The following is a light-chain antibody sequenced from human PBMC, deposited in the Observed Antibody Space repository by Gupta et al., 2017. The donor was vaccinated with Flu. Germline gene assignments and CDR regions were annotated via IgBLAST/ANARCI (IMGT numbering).Light chain of an antibody. CDR2: DAS. J-gene: IGKJ1*01. V-gene: IGKV3-11*01. Sequence: DIVLTQSPATLSVSPGERATLSCRASQTISNYLAWYQQKPGQAPRLLLSDASSRAAGTPGRCSGSGSGTXFTLTIXSREPEDFAVYCCQQRSNWTPTFGXGTKVEIK. CDR1: QTISNY. CDR3: QQRSNWTPT.